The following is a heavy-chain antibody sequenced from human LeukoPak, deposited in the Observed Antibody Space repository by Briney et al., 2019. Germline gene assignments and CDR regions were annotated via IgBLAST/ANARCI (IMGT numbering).Heavy chain of an antibody. D-gene: IGHD1-1*01. CDR2: MNPNSGNT. Sequence: ASVKVSCKASGYTFTSYGINWVRQATGQGLEWMGWMNPNSGNTGYAQKFQGRVTMTRNTSISTAYMELSSLRSEDTAVYYCARGAFAWTAIYYYYGMDVWGQGTTVTVSS. V-gene: IGHV1-8*01. J-gene: IGHJ6*02. CDR3: ARGAFAWTAIYYYYGMDV. CDR1: GYTFTSYG.